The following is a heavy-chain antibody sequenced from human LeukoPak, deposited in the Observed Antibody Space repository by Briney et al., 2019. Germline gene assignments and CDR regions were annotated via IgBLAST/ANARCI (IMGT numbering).Heavy chain of an antibody. D-gene: IGHD3-22*01. V-gene: IGHV7-4-1*02. Sequence: GASVKVSCKASGYTFTSYAMNWVRQAPGQGLEWMGWINTNAGNPTYAQGFTGRFVFSLDTSVSTAYLQISSLKAEDTAVYYCARGLSYYYDSRDAFDIWGQGTMVTVSS. J-gene: IGHJ3*02. CDR2: INTNAGNP. CDR1: GYTFTSYA. CDR3: ARGLSYYYDSRDAFDI.